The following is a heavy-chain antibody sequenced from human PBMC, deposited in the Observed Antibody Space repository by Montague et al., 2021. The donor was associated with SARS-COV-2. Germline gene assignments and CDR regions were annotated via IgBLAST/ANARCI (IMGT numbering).Heavy chain of an antibody. Sequence: SLSLSCAASGFTFSAYWMHWVRQAPGQGLEWVARIRAYGTTTNYADSVKGRFTISRDNAQDTVYLHMTTLTAEDTAVYYCVRAFSNSFKWFDPWGQGTLVTVSS. D-gene: IGHD6-13*01. CDR2: IRAYGTTT. J-gene: IGHJ5*02. CDR1: GFTFSAYW. CDR3: VRAFSNSFKWFDP. V-gene: IGHV3-74*01.